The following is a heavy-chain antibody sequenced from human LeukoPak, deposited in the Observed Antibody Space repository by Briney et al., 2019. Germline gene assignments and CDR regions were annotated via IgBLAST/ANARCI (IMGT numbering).Heavy chain of an antibody. J-gene: IGHJ4*02. Sequence: GGSLRPSCAASGFTFSSYAMSWVRQAPGKGLEWVSGISGSGTTTKYADSVKGRLTISRDNSKNTLYLQMNSLRAEDTAVYYCAKDQDCSGGSCRPDYWGQGTLVTVSS. CDR2: ISGSGTTT. CDR3: AKDQDCSGGSCRPDY. V-gene: IGHV3-23*01. D-gene: IGHD2-15*01. CDR1: GFTFSSYA.